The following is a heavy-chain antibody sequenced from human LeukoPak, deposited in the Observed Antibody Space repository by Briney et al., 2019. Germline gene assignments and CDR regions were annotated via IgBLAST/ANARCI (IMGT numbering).Heavy chain of an antibody. Sequence: GASVKVSCKASGYTFTAYHMHWVRQAPGQGLEWMGRINPNSGDTNYAQKFQGWVTMTRDTSISTAYMELSRLRSDDTAVYYCARASIYDFWSGYLGPYYGMDVWGQGTTVTVSS. J-gene: IGHJ6*02. CDR2: INPNSGDT. CDR3: ARASIYDFWSGYLGPYYGMDV. CDR1: GYTFTAYH. D-gene: IGHD3-3*01. V-gene: IGHV1-2*04.